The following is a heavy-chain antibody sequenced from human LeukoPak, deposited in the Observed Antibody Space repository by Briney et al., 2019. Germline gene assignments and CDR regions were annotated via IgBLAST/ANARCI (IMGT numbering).Heavy chain of an antibody. V-gene: IGHV3-21*01. CDR3: AREGDYYDSSGYRLDAFDI. CDR2: ISSSSSYI. J-gene: IGHJ3*02. Sequence: GGSLRLSCAASGFTFSSYSMNRVRQAPGKGLEWVSSISSSSSYIYYADSVKGRFTISRDNAKNSLYLQMNSLRAEDTAVYYCAREGDYYDSSGYRLDAFDIWGQGTMVTVSS. CDR1: GFTFSSYS. D-gene: IGHD3-22*01.